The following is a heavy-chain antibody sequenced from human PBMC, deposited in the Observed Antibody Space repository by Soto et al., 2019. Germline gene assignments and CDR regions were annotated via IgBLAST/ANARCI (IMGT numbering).Heavy chain of an antibody. CDR1: GGTFSSYA. J-gene: IGHJ4*02. Sequence: GASVTVSCKASGGTFSSYAISWVRQAPGQKHEWIGGIIPIFGTANYAQKYQGRVTITADESTSTAYMELSSLRSEDTAVYYCATMSGRGYSYDDCWGQGTLVTVSS. V-gene: IGHV1-69*13. D-gene: IGHD5-18*01. CDR2: IIPIFGTA. CDR3: ATMSGRGYSYDDC.